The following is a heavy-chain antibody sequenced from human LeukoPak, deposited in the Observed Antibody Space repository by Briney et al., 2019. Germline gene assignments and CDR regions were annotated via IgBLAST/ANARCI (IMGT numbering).Heavy chain of an antibody. CDR3: ARSRGSSWWDAFDI. D-gene: IGHD6-13*01. V-gene: IGHV4-38-2*02. J-gene: IGHJ3*02. CDR2: IYHSEIT. CDR1: EYSISNGYD. Sequence: KPSETLSLTCSVSEYSISNGYDWGWIRQPPGKGLEWIGSIYHSEITHYNPSLKSRVTISVDKSKNQFSLKLSSVTAADTAVYYCARSRGSSWWDAFDIWGQGTMVTVSS.